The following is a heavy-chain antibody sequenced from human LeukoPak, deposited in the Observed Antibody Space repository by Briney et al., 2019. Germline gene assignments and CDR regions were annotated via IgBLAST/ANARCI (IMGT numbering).Heavy chain of an antibody. V-gene: IGHV3-23*01. Sequence: GGSLRLSCADSGFTFKNYAMTWVRQAPGKGLEWVSGISGSGDNTYYADSDSVKGRFTISRDNPKNTLYLQMNSLGAEDTAIYYCTKCMPASGTCFFASWGQGTLVTVSS. D-gene: IGHD2-8*01. CDR2: ISGSGDNT. CDR3: TKCMPASGTCFFAS. J-gene: IGHJ4*02. CDR1: GFTFKNYA.